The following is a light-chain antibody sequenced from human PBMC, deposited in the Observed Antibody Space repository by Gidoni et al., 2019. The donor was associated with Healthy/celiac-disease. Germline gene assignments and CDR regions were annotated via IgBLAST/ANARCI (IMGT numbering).Light chain of an antibody. Sequence: EIVLTQSPGTLSLSPGERATLSCRASQSVSSSYLAWYQQKPGQAPRLLIYGASSRATGIPDGFSGSGSGTDFTLTISRLEPEDFAVYYCQQYGGSFGQGTKLEIK. CDR1: QSVSSSY. V-gene: IGKV3-20*01. CDR2: GAS. J-gene: IGKJ2*03. CDR3: QQYGGS.